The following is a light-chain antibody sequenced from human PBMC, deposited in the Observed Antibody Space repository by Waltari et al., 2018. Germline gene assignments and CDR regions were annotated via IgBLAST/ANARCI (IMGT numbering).Light chain of an antibody. CDR2: AAS. J-gene: IGKJ2*01. V-gene: IGKV1-9*01. CDR1: QGISSY. Sequence: DIQLTQSPSFLSASVVDRVTITCRASQGISSYLVWYQQKPGKAPKVLIYAASTLQSGVPSRFSGSGSGTEFTLTISSLQPEDFATYYCQQLNSYPYTFGQGTKLEIK. CDR3: QQLNSYPYT.